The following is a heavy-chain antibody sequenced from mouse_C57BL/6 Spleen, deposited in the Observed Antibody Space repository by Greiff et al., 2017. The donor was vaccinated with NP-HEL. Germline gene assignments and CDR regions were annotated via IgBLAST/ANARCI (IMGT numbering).Heavy chain of an antibody. CDR3: ARLYDYDGPAFAY. D-gene: IGHD2-4*01. Sequence: QVQLQQSGPGLVQPSQSLSITCTVSGFSLTSYGVHWVRQSPGKGLEWLGVIWSGGSTDYNAAFISRLSISKDNSKSQVFFKMNSLQADDTAIYYCARLYDYDGPAFAYWGQGTLVTVSA. V-gene: IGHV2-2*01. CDR2: IWSGGST. J-gene: IGHJ3*01. CDR1: GFSLTSYG.